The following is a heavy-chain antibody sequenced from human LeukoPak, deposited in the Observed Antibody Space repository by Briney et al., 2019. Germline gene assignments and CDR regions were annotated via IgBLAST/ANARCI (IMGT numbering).Heavy chain of an antibody. V-gene: IGHV3-30*03. CDR3: ARDGGSSGWSGWFDP. J-gene: IGHJ5*02. Sequence: GGSLRLSCAASGFSFSSYAMSWVRQAPGKGLEWVAVISYDGSNKYYADSVKGRFTISRDNAKNSLYLQMNSLRAEDTAVYYCARDGGSSGWSGWFDPWGQGTLVTVSS. D-gene: IGHD6-19*01. CDR1: GFSFSSYA. CDR2: ISYDGSNK.